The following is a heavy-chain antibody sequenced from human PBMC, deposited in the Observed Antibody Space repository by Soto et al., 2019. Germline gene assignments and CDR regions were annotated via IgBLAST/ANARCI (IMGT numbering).Heavy chain of an antibody. J-gene: IGHJ6*02. CDR1: GYSFTTYG. CDR2: ISAYNGNT. Sequence: QVQLVQSGGEVKKPGASVKVSCKTSGYSFTTYGISWVRQAPGQGLEWMGWISAYNGNTNYAQKLQDRFTMTTDTSTRTAYMELRSLRSDDTAVYYCAREGPAPYYYYGMDVWGQGSTVTVSS. V-gene: IGHV1-18*01. CDR3: AREGPAPYYYYGMDV.